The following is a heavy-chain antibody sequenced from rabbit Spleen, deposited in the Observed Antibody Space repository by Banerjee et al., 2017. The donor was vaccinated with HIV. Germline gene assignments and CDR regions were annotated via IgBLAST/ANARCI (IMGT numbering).Heavy chain of an antibody. V-gene: IGHV1S45*01. D-gene: IGHD1-1*01. CDR3: ARDLVGIIGWNFYL. CDR1: GFTISSSDY. Sequence: QEQLVESGGDLVKPGASLTLTCTTSGFTISSSDYMCWVRQAPGKGLEWIGCIYTGSGSTYYATWASGRFTISRTSSTTVTLRMTSLTAADRATYFCARDLVGIIGWNFYLWGQGTLVTVS. CDR2: IYTGSGST. J-gene: IGHJ4*01.